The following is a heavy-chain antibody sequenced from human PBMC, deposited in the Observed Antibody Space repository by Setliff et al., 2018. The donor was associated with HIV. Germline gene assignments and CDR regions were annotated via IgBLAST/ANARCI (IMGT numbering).Heavy chain of an antibody. CDR3: ARDRSNWNYGKNYMDV. Sequence: PSETLSLTCAVYGGSFSGYYWSWIRQPPGKGLEWIGEFTHGRSTNNNPSLKSRVTISGDTTKNQFSLKLTSVTAADTAVYYCARDRSNWNYGKNYMDVWGKGTTVTVSS. CDR2: FTHGRST. CDR1: GGSFSGYY. J-gene: IGHJ6*03. V-gene: IGHV4-34*01. D-gene: IGHD1-7*01.